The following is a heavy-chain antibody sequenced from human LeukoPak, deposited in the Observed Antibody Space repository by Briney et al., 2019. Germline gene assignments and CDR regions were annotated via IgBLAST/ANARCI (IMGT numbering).Heavy chain of an antibody. CDR1: GFTFSSYA. J-gene: IGHJ4*02. CDR3: SLEMATIFDY. Sequence: PGGSLRLSCAASGFTFSSYAMHWVRQAPGKGLEWVAVISYDGSNKYYADSVKGRFTIFRDNSKNTLYLQMNSLRAEDTAVYYCSLEMATIFDYWGQGTLVTVSS. V-gene: IGHV3-30-3*01. D-gene: IGHD5-24*01. CDR2: ISYDGSNK.